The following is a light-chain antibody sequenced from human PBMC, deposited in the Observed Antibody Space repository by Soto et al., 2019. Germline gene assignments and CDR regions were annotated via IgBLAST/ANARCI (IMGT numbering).Light chain of an antibody. CDR1: SSDIGTYDH. J-gene: IGLJ1*01. CDR3: ISYTVSRSYV. Sequence: QSVLTQPASVSGSPGQSITISCSGTSSDIGTYDHVAWFQQFPGKTPKLVIYSVSDRPSGVSYRFSGSKSGNTASLTISGLQADDEADSYCISYTVSRSYVFGTGTKVTVL. CDR2: SVS. V-gene: IGLV2-14*01.